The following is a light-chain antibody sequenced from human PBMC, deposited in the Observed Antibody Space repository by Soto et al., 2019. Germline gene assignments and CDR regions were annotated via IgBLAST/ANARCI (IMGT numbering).Light chain of an antibody. V-gene: IGLV2-23*01. CDR3: CSYAGLVV. CDR1: CSDVGSYNL. J-gene: IGLJ2*01. CDR2: EGS. Sequence: QSVLTQPASVSGSPGQSITISCTGTCSDVGSYNLVSWYQQHPGKAPKLMIYEGSKRPSGVSNRFSGSKSGNTASLTISGLQAEDEADYYCCSYAGLVVFGGGTKLTVL.